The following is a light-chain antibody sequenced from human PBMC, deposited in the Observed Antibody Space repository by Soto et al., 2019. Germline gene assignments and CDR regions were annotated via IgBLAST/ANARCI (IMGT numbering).Light chain of an antibody. V-gene: IGKV1-39*01. CDR3: QQGYSTIT. J-gene: IGKJ5*01. CDR1: QTISSR. CDR2: AAS. Sequence: DIQMTQPPSSLSDSVGATVTIPGRASQTISSRLSWYQQEPGKAPRLLIYAASRLQSGVPSRFTGSGSGTDFTLTIRGLQPEDFATYYCQQGYSTITFGQGTRLEIK.